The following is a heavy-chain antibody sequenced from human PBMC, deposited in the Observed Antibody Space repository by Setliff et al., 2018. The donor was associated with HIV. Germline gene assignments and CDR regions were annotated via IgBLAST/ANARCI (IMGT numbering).Heavy chain of an antibody. CDR2: MNTNSGNT. CDR1: GDTFTTYD. D-gene: IGHD6-19*01. Sequence: ASVKVSCKASGDTFTTYDINWVRQATEQGPEWIGWMNTNSGNTGYAQKFQVRVTMTRNTSISTAYMELRSLRSDDTAVYYCARSPGIAVAGDFQHWGQGTLVTVS. J-gene: IGHJ1*01. CDR3: ARSPGIAVAGDFQH. V-gene: IGHV1-8*02.